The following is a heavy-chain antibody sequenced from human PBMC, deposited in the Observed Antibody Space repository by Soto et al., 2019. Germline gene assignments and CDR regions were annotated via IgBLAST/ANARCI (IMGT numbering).Heavy chain of an antibody. D-gene: IGHD3-16*01. V-gene: IGHV4-38-2*01. CDR3: ARNDYVWGSYRRNNWFDH. CDR1: VYSIISCYY. Sequence: SDTLSLTCAVSVYSIISCYYCFCIRHPPGKCLECIGSIYHSFSTYYNPSLKGRVTISVYTSKNQFSLKLSSVPAADTAVYYCARNDYVWGSYRRNNWFDHWGQGTLVT. J-gene: IGHJ5*02. CDR2: IYHSFST.